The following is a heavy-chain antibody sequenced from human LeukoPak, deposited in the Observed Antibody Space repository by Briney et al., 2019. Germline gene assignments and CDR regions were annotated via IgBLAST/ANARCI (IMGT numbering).Heavy chain of an antibody. CDR1: GISFSTYN. V-gene: IGHV3-21*04. CDR3: AKGNWRYFDY. CDR2: MSSTSSYK. D-gene: IGHD1-1*01. Sequence: GGSLRLSCVASGISFSTYNMNWVRQAPGKGLEWVSSMSSTSSYKYYADSVKGRFTITRDNSKNTLYLQMNSLGADDTAVYYCAKGNWRYFDYWGQGTLVTVSS. J-gene: IGHJ4*02.